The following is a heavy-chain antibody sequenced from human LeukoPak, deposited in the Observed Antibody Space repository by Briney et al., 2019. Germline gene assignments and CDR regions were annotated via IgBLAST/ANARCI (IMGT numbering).Heavy chain of an antibody. CDR2: IYHSGST. CDR3: ARDPAIAAAGPSSGGFDY. CDR1: GYSISSGYY. V-gene: IGHV4-38-2*02. J-gene: IGHJ4*02. D-gene: IGHD6-13*01. Sequence: TASETLSLTCTVSGYSISSGYYWGWIRQPPGKGLEWIGSIYHSGSTYYNPSLKSRVTISVDTSKNQFSLKLSSVTAADTAVYYCARDPAIAAAGPSSGGFDYWGQGTLVTVSS.